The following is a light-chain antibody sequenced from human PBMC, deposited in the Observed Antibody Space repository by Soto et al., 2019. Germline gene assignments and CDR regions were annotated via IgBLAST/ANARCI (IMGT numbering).Light chain of an antibody. J-gene: IGLJ1*01. CDR3: SSYSSTTLV. Sequence: QSVLTQPASVSGSPGQSITISCTGTSSDVGGHDYVSWYQQHPGKAPKLIIYEVRNRPSGVSNRFSGSKPGNTASLTISGLQAEDEADYYCSSYSSTTLVFGTGTKVTVL. V-gene: IGLV2-14*01. CDR1: SSDVGGHDY. CDR2: EVR.